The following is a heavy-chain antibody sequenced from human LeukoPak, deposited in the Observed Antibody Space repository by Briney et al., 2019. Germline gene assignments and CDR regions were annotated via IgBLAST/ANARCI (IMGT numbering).Heavy chain of an antibody. J-gene: IGHJ3*02. CDR2: INHSGST. V-gene: IGHV4-39*07. CDR1: GGSISSSSYY. D-gene: IGHD2-15*01. Sequence: SETLSLTCTVSGGSISSSSYYWSWIRQPPGKGLEWIGEINHSGSTNYNPSLKSRVTISVDTSKNQFSLKLSSVTAADTAVYYCARRRRRGLGYCSGGSCYRPDAFDIWGQGTMVTVSS. CDR3: ARRRRRGLGYCSGGSCYRPDAFDI.